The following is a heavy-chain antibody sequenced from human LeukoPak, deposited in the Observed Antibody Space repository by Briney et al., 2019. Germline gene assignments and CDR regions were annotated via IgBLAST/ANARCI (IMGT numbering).Heavy chain of an antibody. J-gene: IGHJ5*02. CDR3: ARDYQLGRAWFDP. D-gene: IGHD5-24*01. V-gene: IGHV3-21*01. CDR1: ESTFSSFP. CDR2: ISSGSGYI. Sequence: GGSLRLSCTASESTFSSFPMSWVRQAPGRGLEWVSSISSGSGYIYYADSVKGRFTISRDNAKNSLYLLMNSLRAEDTAVYYCARDYQLGRAWFDPWGQGTLVTVSS.